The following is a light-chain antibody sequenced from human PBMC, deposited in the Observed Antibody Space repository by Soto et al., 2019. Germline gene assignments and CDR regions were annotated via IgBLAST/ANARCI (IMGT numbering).Light chain of an antibody. CDR2: AAS. CDR3: QQGDSAPFT. J-gene: IGKJ2*01. V-gene: IGKV1-39*01. Sequence: DIQMTQSPSSLSASVGDRVTITCRASQSTRNNLNWYQQKPGKAPNLLIYAASSLPSGVPSRFSGSGSGTDFTLTISSLQPEDFATYYCQQGDSAPFTFGQGTKLKIK. CDR1: QSTRNN.